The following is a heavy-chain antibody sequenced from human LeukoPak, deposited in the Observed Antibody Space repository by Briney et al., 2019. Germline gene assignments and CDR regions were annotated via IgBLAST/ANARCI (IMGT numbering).Heavy chain of an antibody. CDR1: GYSFTSYW. D-gene: IGHD3-22*01. CDR3: ARRLGGYYDSSGLLDY. Sequence: GESLKISCKGSGYSFTSYWIGWVGQMPGKGLEWMGIIYPGDSETRYSPSFQGQVTISADKSISTAYLQWSSLKASDTATYYCARRLGGYYDSSGLLDYWGQGTLVTVSS. J-gene: IGHJ4*02. V-gene: IGHV5-51*01. CDR2: IYPGDSET.